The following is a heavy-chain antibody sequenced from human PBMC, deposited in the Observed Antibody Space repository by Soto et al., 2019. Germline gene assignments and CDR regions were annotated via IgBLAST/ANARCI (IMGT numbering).Heavy chain of an antibody. Sequence: EVQLVESGGGLVQPGGSLRLSCAASGFTFSDHFMEWVRQAPGKGLEWVGRARHKTVYYMTEYAASVRGRFTISRAVSKNSLFLQMSSLQTGATAVYYCTSPHRSSSAEYYYWGQGTLVTVSS. V-gene: IGHV3-72*01. D-gene: IGHD6-13*01. CDR2: ARHKTVYYMT. CDR1: GFTFSDHF. CDR3: TSPHRSSSAEYYY. J-gene: IGHJ4*02.